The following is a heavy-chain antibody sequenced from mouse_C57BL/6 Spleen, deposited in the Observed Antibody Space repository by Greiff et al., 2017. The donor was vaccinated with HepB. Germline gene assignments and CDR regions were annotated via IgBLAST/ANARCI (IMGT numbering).Heavy chain of an antibody. V-gene: IGHV5-6*01. CDR1: GFTFSSYG. CDR2: ISSGGSYT. CDR3: ARHAPYGNFYAMDY. J-gene: IGHJ4*01. D-gene: IGHD2-1*01. Sequence: EVKVVESGGDLVKPGGSLKLSCAASGFTFSSYGMSWVRQTPDKRLEWVATISSGGSYTYYPDSVKGRFTISRDNAKNTLYLQMSSLKSEDTAMYYCARHAPYGNFYAMDYWGQGTSVTVSS.